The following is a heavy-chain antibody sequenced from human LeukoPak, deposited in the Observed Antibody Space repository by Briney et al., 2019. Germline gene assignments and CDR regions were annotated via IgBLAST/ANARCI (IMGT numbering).Heavy chain of an antibody. Sequence: ASVKVSCKASGYTFTSYGISWVRQAPGQGLEWMGWISAYNGNTNYAQKLQGRVTMTTDTSTSTAYMELRSLRSEDTAMYYCAKRGHSYGDFDYWGQGTLVTVSS. D-gene: IGHD5-18*01. V-gene: IGHV1-18*01. CDR3: AKRGHSYGDFDY. CDR1: GYTFTSYG. J-gene: IGHJ4*02. CDR2: ISAYNGNT.